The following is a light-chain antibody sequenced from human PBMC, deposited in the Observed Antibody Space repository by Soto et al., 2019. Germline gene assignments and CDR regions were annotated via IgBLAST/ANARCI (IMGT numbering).Light chain of an antibody. Sequence: EIVLTLSPGTLSLSPGERATLSCRASQSVSSSYLAWYQQKPGQAPRLLIYGASSSATGIPDRFSGSGSGTDFTLTISRLEPEDFAVYYCQQYGSSLFTFGPGTKVDI. CDR3: QQYGSSLFT. CDR2: GAS. V-gene: IGKV3-20*01. J-gene: IGKJ3*01. CDR1: QSVSSSY.